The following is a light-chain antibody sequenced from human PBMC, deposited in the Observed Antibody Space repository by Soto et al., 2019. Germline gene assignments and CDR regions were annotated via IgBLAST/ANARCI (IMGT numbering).Light chain of an antibody. Sequence: QSVLTQSPSVSAAPGQRVTISCSGSTSNIGYNFVSWYQQFPGAAPKLLIFENDKRVSGTPDRFSGSKSGTSGTLAITGLQTGDEADYYCATWESSLSIAVFGGGTKVTVL. CDR3: ATWESSLSIAV. V-gene: IGLV1-51*02. J-gene: IGLJ2*01. CDR1: TSNIGYNF. CDR2: END.